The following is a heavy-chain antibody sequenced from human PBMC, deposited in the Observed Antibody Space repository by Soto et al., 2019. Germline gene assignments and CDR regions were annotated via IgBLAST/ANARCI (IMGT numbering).Heavy chain of an antibody. J-gene: IGHJ3*02. V-gene: IGHV1-69*13. CDR2: IIPLLSTP. Sequence: VASVKVSCKASGDTFRNQAFSWVRQAPGQGLEWMGGIIPLLSTPKYAQKFQARVTITADESTSTVYMELSSLRSEDTAIYYCAKHPTLSFDIWGQGTMVTVS. CDR3: AKHPTLSFDI. CDR1: GDTFRNQA. D-gene: IGHD2-15*01.